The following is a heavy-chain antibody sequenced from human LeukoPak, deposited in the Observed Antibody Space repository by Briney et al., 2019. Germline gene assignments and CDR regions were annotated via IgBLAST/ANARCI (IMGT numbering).Heavy chain of an antibody. V-gene: IGHV1-69*05. D-gene: IGHD2-2*01. J-gene: IGHJ1*01. Sequence: SVKVSCKASGGTFSSYAISWVRQAPGQGLEWMGGIIPILGTANYAQKFQGRVTITTDESTSTAYMELSSLRSEDTAVFYCATNIFYCSSTSCLAEYFQHWGQGTLVTVPS. CDR1: GGTFSSYA. CDR3: ATNIFYCSSTSCLAEYFQH. CDR2: IIPILGTA.